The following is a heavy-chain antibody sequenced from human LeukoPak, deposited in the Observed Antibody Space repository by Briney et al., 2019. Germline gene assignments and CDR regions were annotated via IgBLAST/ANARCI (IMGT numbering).Heavy chain of an antibody. D-gene: IGHD6-6*01. J-gene: IGHJ4*02. V-gene: IGHV1-69*04. CDR3: ARDLQQLVTYAFDY. CDR1: GGTFSSYA. Sequence: GASVKVSCKASGGTFSSYAISWVRQAPGQGLEWMGRIIPILGIANYAQKFQGRVTITADKSTSTAYMELSSLRSEDTAVYYCARDLQQLVTYAFDYWGQGTLVTVSS. CDR2: IIPILGIA.